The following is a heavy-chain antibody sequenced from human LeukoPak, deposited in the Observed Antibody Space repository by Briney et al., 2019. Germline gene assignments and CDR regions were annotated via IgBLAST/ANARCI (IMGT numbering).Heavy chain of an antibody. V-gene: IGHV4-59*12. Sequence: SETLSLTCTVSGGSISSYYWSWIRQPPGKGLEWIGYIYDSGSTNYNPSLKSRVTISVDTSKNQFSLKLSSVTAADTAVYYCARGVLYSNYFDYWGQGTLVTVSS. CDR3: ARGVLYSNYFDY. J-gene: IGHJ4*02. D-gene: IGHD4-11*01. CDR2: IYDSGST. CDR1: GGSISSYY.